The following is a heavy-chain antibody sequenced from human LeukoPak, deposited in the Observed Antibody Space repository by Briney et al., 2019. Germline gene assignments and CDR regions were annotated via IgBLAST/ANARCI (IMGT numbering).Heavy chain of an antibody. Sequence: GESLKISCKGSGYSFTSYWTTWVRQMPGKGLEWMGTIDPSDSNMKNYSPTLQHHATITVDKSINTVCLQGSSLKASDSAMYYCATGSSGGYSYWGQGALVTVSS. CDR1: GYSFTSYW. CDR3: ATGSSGGYSY. J-gene: IGHJ4*02. D-gene: IGHD3-10*01. CDR2: IDPSDSNMK. V-gene: IGHV5-10-1*01.